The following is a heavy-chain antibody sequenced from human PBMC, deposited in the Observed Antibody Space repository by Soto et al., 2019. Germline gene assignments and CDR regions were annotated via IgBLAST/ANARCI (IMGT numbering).Heavy chain of an antibody. CDR1: GFTFSNYG. CDR3: AKEPKIQLWFHYFDY. V-gene: IGHV3-30*18. Sequence: QVQLVQSGGNVVQPGRSLRLSCAASGFTFSNYGMHWVRQAPGKGLEWLAFISHDGSNTYYADSVKGRFTISRDNSKNTLYLQMNSLRAEDTAVFYCAKEPKIQLWFHYFDYWGQGTLVTVSS. D-gene: IGHD5-18*01. CDR2: ISHDGSNT. J-gene: IGHJ4*02.